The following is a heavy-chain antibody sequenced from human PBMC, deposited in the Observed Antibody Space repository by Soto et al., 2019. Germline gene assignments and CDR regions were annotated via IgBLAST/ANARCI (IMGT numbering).Heavy chain of an antibody. D-gene: IGHD1-26*01. V-gene: IGHV1-69*13. CDR3: ARDPRSLYYYYGMGV. Sequence: SVKVSCKASGGTFSSYAISWVRQAPGQGLEWMGGIIPIFGTANYAQKFQGRVTITADESTSTAYMELSSLRSEDTAVYYCARDPRSLYYYYGMGVWGQWTTVTVSS. J-gene: IGHJ6*02. CDR1: GGTFSSYA. CDR2: IIPIFGTA.